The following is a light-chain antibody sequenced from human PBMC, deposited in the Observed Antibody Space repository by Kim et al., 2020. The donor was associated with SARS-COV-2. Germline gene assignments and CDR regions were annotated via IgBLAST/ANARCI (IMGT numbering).Light chain of an antibody. CDR1: NDISNY. CDR3: QKCDSAPWT. V-gene: IGKV1-27*01. Sequence: ASVGDRVTITCRASNDISNYLAWFQLKPGKAPKLLIYAASALQPGVPSRFSGSGSGTDFTLTVTSLQPEDVATYYCQKCDSAPWTFGQGTKVDIK. J-gene: IGKJ1*01. CDR2: AAS.